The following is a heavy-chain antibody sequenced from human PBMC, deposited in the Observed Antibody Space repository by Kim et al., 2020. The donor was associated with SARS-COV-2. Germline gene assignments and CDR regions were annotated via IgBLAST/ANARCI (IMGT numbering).Heavy chain of an antibody. J-gene: IGHJ4*02. CDR1: GGSISSNDYY. Sequence: SETLSLTCVVSGGSISSNDYYWAWIRQPPGKGLEWIGHISYSGTTFYNPSLKSRVTISVDTWRTRYSLNLNSVTATDTGVYYCARLTRASHFEDWGQGTLVTVSS. CDR2: ISYSGTT. CDR3: ARLTRASHFED. D-gene: IGHD1-26*01. V-gene: IGHV4-39*01.